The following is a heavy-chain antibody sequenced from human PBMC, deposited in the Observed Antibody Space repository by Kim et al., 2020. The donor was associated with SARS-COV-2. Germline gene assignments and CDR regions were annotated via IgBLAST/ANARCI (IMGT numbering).Heavy chain of an antibody. V-gene: IGHV3-21*01. Sequence: SVKGRFTIPKDNAKNSLYLQMNSLGAEDTAVYYCASLIAVAGSYYYGMDVWGQGTTVTVSS. J-gene: IGHJ6*02. CDR3: ASLIAVAGSYYYGMDV. D-gene: IGHD6-19*01.